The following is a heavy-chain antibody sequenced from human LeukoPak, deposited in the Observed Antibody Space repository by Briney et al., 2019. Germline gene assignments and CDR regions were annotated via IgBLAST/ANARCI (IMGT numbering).Heavy chain of an antibody. V-gene: IGHV4-34*01. CDR3: ARVNYYDSSGYYLSFDY. D-gene: IGHD3-22*01. CDR1: GGSFSGYY. Sequence: SETLSLTCAVYGGSFSGYYWSWIRQPPGKGLEWMGEINHSGSTNYNPSLKSRVTISVDTSKNQFSLKLSSVTAADTAVYYCARVNYYDSSGYYLSFDYWGQGTLVTVSS. CDR2: INHSGST. J-gene: IGHJ4*02.